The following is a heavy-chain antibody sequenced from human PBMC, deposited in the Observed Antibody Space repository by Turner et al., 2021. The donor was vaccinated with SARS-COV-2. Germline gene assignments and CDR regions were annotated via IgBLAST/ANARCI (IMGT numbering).Heavy chain of an antibody. V-gene: IGHV4-34*12. J-gene: IGHJ6*02. CDR1: GGSFSGYY. Sequence: QVQLQQWGAGLLKPSESLSLTCAVNGGSFSGYYWSWIRQPPGKGLEWIGEIIHSGSANYSPSLKSRATISVDTSKNQFSLNLISMTAADTAVYYCARHQGSTSGYDHGMNVWGQGTAVIVSS. CDR2: IIHSGSA. D-gene: IGHD1-1*01. CDR3: ARHQGSTSGYDHGMNV.